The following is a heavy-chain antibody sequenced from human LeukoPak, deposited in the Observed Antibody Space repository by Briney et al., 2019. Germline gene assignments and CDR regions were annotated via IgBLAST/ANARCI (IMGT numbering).Heavy chain of an antibody. J-gene: IGHJ4*02. CDR3: AKQRRFLEYEDY. Sequence: GGSLRLSCAASGFTFSSYAMSWVRQAPGKGLEWVSAISGSGGSTYYADSVKGRFTISRDNYKNTLYLQMNSLRAEDTAVYYCAKQRRFLEYEDYWGQGTLVTVSS. CDR1: GFTFSSYA. CDR2: ISGSGGST. V-gene: IGHV3-23*01. D-gene: IGHD3-3*01.